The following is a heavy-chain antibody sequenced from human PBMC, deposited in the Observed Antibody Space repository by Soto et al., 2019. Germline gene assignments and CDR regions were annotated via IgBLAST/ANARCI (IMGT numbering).Heavy chain of an antibody. V-gene: IGHV1-2*02. D-gene: IGHD2-2*01. CDR1: GYTFTGYY. CDR2: INPNSGGT. Sequence: RASVKVSCKASGYTFTGYYMHWVRQAPGQGLEWMGWINPNSGGTNYAQKFQGRVTMTRDTSISTAYMELSRLRSDDTAVYYCARSRDCSSTSCSEETYYYYGMDVWGQGTTVTVSS. J-gene: IGHJ6*02. CDR3: ARSRDCSSTSCSEETYYYYGMDV.